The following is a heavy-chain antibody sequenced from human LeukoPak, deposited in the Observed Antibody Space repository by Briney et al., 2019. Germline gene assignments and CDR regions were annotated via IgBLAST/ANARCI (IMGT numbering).Heavy chain of an antibody. V-gene: IGHV1-69*01. J-gene: IGHJ4*02. Sequence: GSSVKVSCKASGGTFSSYAISWVRQAPGQGLEWMGGIIPIFGTANYAQKFQGRVTITADESTSTAYMELRSLRSDDTAVYYCARGHSSGIWDWGQGTLVTVSS. CDR1: GGTFSSYA. CDR2: IIPIFGTA. CDR3: ARGHSSGIWD. D-gene: IGHD6-25*01.